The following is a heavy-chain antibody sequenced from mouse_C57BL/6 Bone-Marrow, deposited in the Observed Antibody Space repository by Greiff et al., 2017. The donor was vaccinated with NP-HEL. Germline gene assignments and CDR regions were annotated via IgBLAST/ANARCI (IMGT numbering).Heavy chain of an antibody. CDR1: GFNIKDDY. CDR3: TTVWDRFAY. D-gene: IGHD4-1*01. V-gene: IGHV14-4*01. Sequence: EVKVVESGAELVRPGASVKLSCTASGFNIKDDYMHWVKQRPEQGLEWIGWIDPENGDTEYASKFQGKATITADTSSNTAYLQLSSLTSEDTAVYYCTTVWDRFAYWGQGTLVTVSA. CDR2: IDPENGDT. J-gene: IGHJ3*01.